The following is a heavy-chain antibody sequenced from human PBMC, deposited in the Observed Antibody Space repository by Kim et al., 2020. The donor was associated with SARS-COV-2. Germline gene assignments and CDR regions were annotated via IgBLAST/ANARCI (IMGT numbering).Heavy chain of an antibody. V-gene: IGHV3-23*01. CDR1: GFTFSSYA. J-gene: IGHJ6*02. CDR3: AKGPKRIWFGELTGSYYYGMDV. Sequence: GGSLRLSCAASGFTFSSYAMSWVRQAPGKGLEWVSAISGSGGSTYYADSVKGRFTISRDNSKNTLYLQMNSLRAEDTAVYYCAKGPKRIWFGELTGSYYYGMDVWGQGTTVTVSS. D-gene: IGHD3-10*01. CDR2: ISGSGGST.